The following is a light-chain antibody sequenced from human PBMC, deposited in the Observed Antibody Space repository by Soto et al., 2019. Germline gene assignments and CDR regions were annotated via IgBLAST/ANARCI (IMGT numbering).Light chain of an antibody. J-gene: IGKJ5*01. V-gene: IGKV3D-20*02. Sequence: IVLTQSPVTLSLSPGERATLSCRASQSVSSSYLAWYQQKPGQAPRLLIYGASTRAAGIPARFSGSGSGTDFTLTISSLEPEDFAVYYCQQRSNWPPITFGQGTRLEIK. CDR1: QSVSSSY. CDR2: GAS. CDR3: QQRSNWPPIT.